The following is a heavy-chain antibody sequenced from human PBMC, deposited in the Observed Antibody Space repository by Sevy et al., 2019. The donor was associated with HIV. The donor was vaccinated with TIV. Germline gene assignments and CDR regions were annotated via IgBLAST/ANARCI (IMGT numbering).Heavy chain of an antibody. Sequence: SETLSLTCSVSGGSISSGDYYWTWMRQSPGKGLEWIGYIYYSGITYYNPSLKSRVIISIDTVKNQFSLKLSSVTAADTAVYYSARYCTRTSPHNLFDPWGQGTLVTVSS. CDR2: IYYSGIT. V-gene: IGHV4-30-4*01. D-gene: IGHD2-2*01. CDR1: GGSISSGDYY. J-gene: IGHJ5*02. CDR3: ARYCTRTSPHNLFDP.